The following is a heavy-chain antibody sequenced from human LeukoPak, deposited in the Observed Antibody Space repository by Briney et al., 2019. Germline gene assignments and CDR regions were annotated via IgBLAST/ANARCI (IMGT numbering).Heavy chain of an antibody. Sequence: ASVKVSCKTSGGAFSSYDISWLRQAPGQGLEWMGRINPNSGDTNYAQKFQGRVTMTRDTSTSTAYMELSRLRSDDTAVYYCARDYCSSTSCLFDYWGQGTLVTVSS. D-gene: IGHD2-2*01. V-gene: IGHV1-2*06. CDR1: GGAFSSYD. CDR2: INPNSGDT. CDR3: ARDYCSSTSCLFDY. J-gene: IGHJ4*02.